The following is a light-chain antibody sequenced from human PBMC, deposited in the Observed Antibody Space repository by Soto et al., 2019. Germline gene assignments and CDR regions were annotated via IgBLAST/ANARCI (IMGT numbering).Light chain of an antibody. Sequence: DIQMTQSPSTLTASVGDTVTVTCRASQSVSGWLAWYQQKPGEAPKLLIYDASQLETGVPSKFSGSGSGTDFTFTINNVQAEDIGTYYCQHYNSLPNTFGQGTRLEIK. J-gene: IGKJ5*01. CDR2: DAS. CDR3: QHYNSLPNT. V-gene: IGKV1-5*01. CDR1: QSVSGW.